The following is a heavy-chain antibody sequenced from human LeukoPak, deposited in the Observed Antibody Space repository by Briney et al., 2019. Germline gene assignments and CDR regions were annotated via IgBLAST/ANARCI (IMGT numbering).Heavy chain of an antibody. CDR1: GFTFSSYW. V-gene: IGHV3-7*01. D-gene: IGHD2-21*01. Sequence: GGSLRLSCAASGFTFSSYWMSWVRQAPGKGLEWVSNIKQDGSDKYYVDSVKGRFTISRDNAKNSLYLQMNSLRAEDTAVYYCARGLSYSIDAFDIWGQGTMVTVSS. J-gene: IGHJ3*02. CDR3: ARGLSYSIDAFDI. CDR2: IKQDGSDK.